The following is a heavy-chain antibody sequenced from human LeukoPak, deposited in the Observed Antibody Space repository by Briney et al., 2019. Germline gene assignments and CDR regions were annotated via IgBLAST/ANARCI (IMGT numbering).Heavy chain of an antibody. CDR3: ASYPYQDRYYYDSSGYYLGAFDI. V-gene: IGHV1-69*04. CDR2: IIPILGIS. Sequence: FAVNVSYKASGGTFRSYAISWVRQAPGAALEGLGRIIPILGISNYAQKFQGRVTITADKSTSTAYMELSSLRSEDTAVYYCASYPYQDRYYYDSSGYYLGAFDIWGQGTMVTVSS. D-gene: IGHD3-22*01. CDR1: GGTFRSYA. J-gene: IGHJ3*02.